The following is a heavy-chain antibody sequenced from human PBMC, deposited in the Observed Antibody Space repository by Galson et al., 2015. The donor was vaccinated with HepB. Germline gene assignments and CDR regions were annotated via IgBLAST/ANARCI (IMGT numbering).Heavy chain of an antibody. CDR3: AKGRSCSDGGCYEGWFDS. D-gene: IGHD2-15*01. Sequence: SLRLSCAASGFTFSNYAMNWVRQAPGKGLQWVPNIGDTGGATFYADSVKGRFTISRDNFKSTLYLQMNDLRADDTAVYFCAKGRSCSDGGCYEGWFDSWGQGTLVTVTS. CDR2: IGDTGGAT. CDR1: GFTFSNYA. J-gene: IGHJ5*01. V-gene: IGHV3-23*01.